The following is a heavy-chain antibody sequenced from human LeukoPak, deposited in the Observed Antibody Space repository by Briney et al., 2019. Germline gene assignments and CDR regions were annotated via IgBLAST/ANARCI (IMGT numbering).Heavy chain of an antibody. V-gene: IGHV3-30*02. Sequence: GGSLRLSCAASGFTFSSYGMHWVRQAPGKGLEWVAFIRYDGSNKYYADSVKGRFTISRDNSKNTLYLQMNSLRAEDTAVYYCARETYYYESDAFDIWGQGTMVTVSS. CDR3: ARETYYYESDAFDI. J-gene: IGHJ3*02. D-gene: IGHD3-22*01. CDR2: IRYDGSNK. CDR1: GFTFSSYG.